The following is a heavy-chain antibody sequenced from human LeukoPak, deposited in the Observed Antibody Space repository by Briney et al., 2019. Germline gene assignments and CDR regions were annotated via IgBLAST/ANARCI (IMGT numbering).Heavy chain of an antibody. CDR3: AKGPYGSGSYTPVY. CDR1: GFTFSSYG. V-gene: IGHV3-66*01. Sequence: PGRSLRLSCAASGFTFSSYGMHWVRQAPGKGLEWVSVIYSGGSTYYADSVKGRFTISRDNSKNTLYLQMNSLRAEDTAVYYCAKGPYGSGSYTPVYWGQGTLVTVSS. D-gene: IGHD3-10*01. J-gene: IGHJ4*02. CDR2: IYSGGST.